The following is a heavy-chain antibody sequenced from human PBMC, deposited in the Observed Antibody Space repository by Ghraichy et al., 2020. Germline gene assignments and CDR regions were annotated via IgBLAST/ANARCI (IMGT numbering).Heavy chain of an antibody. V-gene: IGHV3-30*03. CDR2: ISSDSTYN. J-gene: IGHJ4*02. Sequence: GGSLRLSCAASGITFRNYGMHWVRQVPGKGLEWLAAISSDSTYNYSADSVKGRLTISRDNSKDTLYLQMDSLRTEDTAVYYCGRNPVLGLWYVAFWGQGTLVTFYS. D-gene: IGHD2-15*01. CDR3: GRNPVLGLWYVAF. CDR1: GITFRNYG.